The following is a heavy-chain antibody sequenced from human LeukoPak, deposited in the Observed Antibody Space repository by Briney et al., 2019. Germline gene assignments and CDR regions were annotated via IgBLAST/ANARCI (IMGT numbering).Heavy chain of an antibody. D-gene: IGHD6-13*01. Sequence: PSETLSLTCTVSGGSISSSSYYWGWIRQPPGEGLEWIGSIYYSGSTYYNPSLKSRVTISVDTSKNQFSLKLSSVTAADTAVYYCARLGDRIAAADRDYWGQGTLVTVSS. J-gene: IGHJ4*02. CDR2: IYYSGST. V-gene: IGHV4-39*01. CDR1: GGSISSSSYY. CDR3: ARLGDRIAAADRDY.